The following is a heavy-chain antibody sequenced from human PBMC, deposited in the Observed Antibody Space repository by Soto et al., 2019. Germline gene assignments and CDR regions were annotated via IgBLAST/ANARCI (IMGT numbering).Heavy chain of an antibody. D-gene: IGHD2-2*01. CDR2: ISAYNGNT. CDR1: GYTFTSHG. CDR3: ARLYCRRARCYSDY. J-gene: IGHJ4*02. Sequence: GASVKVSCKTSGYTFTSHGISWVRQAPGQGLEWMGWISAYNGNTNYAQKLQGRVTMTTDTPTSTAYLELRSLRFVVTVVFYFARLYCRRARCYSDYCGQRTLGTVST. V-gene: IGHV1-18*04.